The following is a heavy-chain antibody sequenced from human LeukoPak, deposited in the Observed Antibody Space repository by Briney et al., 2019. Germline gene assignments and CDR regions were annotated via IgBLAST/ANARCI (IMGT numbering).Heavy chain of an antibody. J-gene: IGHJ5*01. Sequence: SQTLSLTRAVSRGAISSGGYSCSWVRQPPGKGLEWVGYISHSGTTSYNPSLKSPVTISVDRSKNQFSLKLTSVTAAHTAVYFCARLATHLDSWGQGTLVTVSS. CDR3: ARLATHLDS. V-gene: IGHV4-30-2*01. CDR1: RGAISSGGYS. CDR2: ISHSGTT.